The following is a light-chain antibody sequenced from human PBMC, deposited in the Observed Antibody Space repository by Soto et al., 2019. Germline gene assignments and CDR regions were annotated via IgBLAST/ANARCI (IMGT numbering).Light chain of an antibody. CDR2: GAS. CDR3: QQYGGSPPYT. J-gene: IGKJ2*01. Sequence: EIVLTQSPGTLSLSPGERATLSCRASRSVSSSYLAWYQQKPGQAPRLLIYGASSRATGIPDRFSGSGSGTDFTLTISGLDPEDFAVYYCQQYGGSPPYTFGQGTKLEIK. CDR1: RSVSSSY. V-gene: IGKV3-20*01.